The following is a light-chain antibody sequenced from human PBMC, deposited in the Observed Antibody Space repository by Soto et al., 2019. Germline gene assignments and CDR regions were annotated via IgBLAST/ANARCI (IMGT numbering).Light chain of an antibody. J-gene: IGKJ1*01. V-gene: IGKV3-15*01. CDR2: DAS. CDR1: QSVSRN. CDR3: QQYNSRPPRT. Sequence: EIVMTQSPATLSVSPGALATLSCRASQSVSRNLAWYQQKPGQAPRLLIYDASNRATGIPARFSGSGSGTEFTLTISSLQSEDFAVYYCQQYNSRPPRTFGQGTKVDIK.